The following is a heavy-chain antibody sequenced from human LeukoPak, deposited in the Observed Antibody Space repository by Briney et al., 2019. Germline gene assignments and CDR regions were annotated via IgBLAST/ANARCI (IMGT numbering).Heavy chain of an antibody. D-gene: IGHD5-12*01. CDR3: ARDSGVATIDVDY. CDR2: INPNSGGT. V-gene: IGHV1-2*02. Sequence: ASVKVSCKASGYTFTGYYMHWVRQAPGQGLEWMGWINPNSGGTNYAQKFQGRVTMTRDTSTSTAYMELRSLRSDDTAVYYCARDSGVATIDVDYWGQGTLVTVSS. CDR1: GYTFTGYY. J-gene: IGHJ4*02.